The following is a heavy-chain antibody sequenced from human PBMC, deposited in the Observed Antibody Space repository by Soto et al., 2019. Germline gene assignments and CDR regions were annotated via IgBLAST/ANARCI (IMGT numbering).Heavy chain of an antibody. V-gene: IGHV3-64D*06. Sequence: VGSLRLSCSASGFTFSPFAMHRVRQAPGKTLEYVSSISGDGSTTYYADSVKGRFTISRDNSKNTLYLQMSSLRTEDTAVYYCVKDRYVEYWGRGTLVTVSS. CDR2: ISGDGSTT. D-gene: IGHD1-1*01. CDR3: VKDRYVEY. CDR1: GFTFSPFA. J-gene: IGHJ4*02.